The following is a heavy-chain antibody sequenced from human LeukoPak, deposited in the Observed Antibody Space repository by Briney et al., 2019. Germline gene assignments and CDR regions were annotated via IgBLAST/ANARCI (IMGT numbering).Heavy chain of an antibody. V-gene: IGHV4-30-2*01. Sequence: SETLSLTCAVSGGSISSGGYSWSWIRQPPGKGLEWIGYIYHSGSTYYNPSLKSRVTISVDRSKNQFSLKLSSVTAADTAVYYCASSHLYCGGDCYSQLDPWGQGTLVTVSS. J-gene: IGHJ5*02. CDR2: IYHSGST. CDR3: ASSHLYCGGDCYSQLDP. CDR1: GGSISSGGYS. D-gene: IGHD2-21*02.